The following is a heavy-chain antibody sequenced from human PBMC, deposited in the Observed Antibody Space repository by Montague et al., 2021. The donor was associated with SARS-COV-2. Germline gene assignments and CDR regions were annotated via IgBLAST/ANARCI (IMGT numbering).Heavy chain of an antibody. D-gene: IGHD3-3*01. CDR3: ARHPWHITSFGVVTRYGMEV. J-gene: IGHJ6*02. CDR2: LLLEKKN. CDR1: GVVELRRR. Sequence: SETLSPTCTVSGVVELRRRSEEHTSELQSPMELVCRLLLEKKNNYNPSLKSRVTMSVDTSKNQFSLKLSSVAAAGTAVYYCARHPWHITSFGVVTRYGMEVWGQGTAVTVSS. V-gene: IGHV4-4*07.